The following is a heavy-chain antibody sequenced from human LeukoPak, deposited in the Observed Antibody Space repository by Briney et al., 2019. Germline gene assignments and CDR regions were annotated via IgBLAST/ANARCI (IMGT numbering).Heavy chain of an antibody. Sequence: ASVXXXXXASGYTFTSYAMHWVRQAPGQRLEXMGWINAGNGNTKYSQKFQGRVTITRDTSASTAYMELSSLRSEDTAVYYCARDRSGYYGSGPFVYWGQGTLVTVSS. D-gene: IGHD3-10*01. J-gene: IGHJ4*02. CDR1: GYTFTSYA. V-gene: IGHV1-3*01. CDR3: ARDRSGYYGSGPFVY. CDR2: INAGNGNT.